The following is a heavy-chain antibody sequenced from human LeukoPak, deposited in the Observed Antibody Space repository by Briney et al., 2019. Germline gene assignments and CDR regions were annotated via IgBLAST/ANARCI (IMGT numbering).Heavy chain of an antibody. J-gene: IGHJ6*02. V-gene: IGHV1-18*01. CDR2: ISAYNGNT. CDR1: GYTFTSYG. D-gene: IGHD6-19*01. Sequence: ASVKVSCKASGYTFTSYGISWVRQAPGQGLEWMGWISAYNGNTNYAQKLQGRVTMTTDTSTSTAYMELRSLRSDDTAVYYCASVSIAVAGPIYLEDYYYGMDVWGQGTTVTVSS. CDR3: ASVSIAVAGPIYLEDYYYGMDV.